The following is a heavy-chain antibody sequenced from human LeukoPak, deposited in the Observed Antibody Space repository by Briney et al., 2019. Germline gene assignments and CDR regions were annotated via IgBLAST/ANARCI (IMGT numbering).Heavy chain of an antibody. CDR2: LYYSGST. CDR3: ARHGTISSESYFDY. D-gene: IGHD1-14*01. V-gene: IGHV4-39*01. CDR1: GGSITNNNYY. J-gene: IGHJ4*02. Sequence: PSETLSLTCTVSGGSITNNNYYWDWIRQPPGKGLEWIGDLYYSGSTHYNPSLKSRVTISVDTSKNQFSLKLNSVTAADTAVYYCARHGTISSESYFDYWGQGALVTVSS.